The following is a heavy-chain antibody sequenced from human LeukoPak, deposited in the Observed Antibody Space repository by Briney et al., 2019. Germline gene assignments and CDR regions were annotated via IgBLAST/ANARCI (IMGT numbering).Heavy chain of an antibody. CDR2: ISNSGTTM. CDR3: AGARKGYYFDY. V-gene: IGHV3-11*04. D-gene: IGHD1-14*01. Sequence: GGSLRLSCAASGFTFSDNYMIWIRQAPGKGLEWVSYISNSGTTMYYADPVKGRFAISRDNAKNSLYLQMNSLRAEDTAVYYCAGARKGYYFDYWGQGTLVTVSS. CDR1: GFTFSDNY. J-gene: IGHJ4*02.